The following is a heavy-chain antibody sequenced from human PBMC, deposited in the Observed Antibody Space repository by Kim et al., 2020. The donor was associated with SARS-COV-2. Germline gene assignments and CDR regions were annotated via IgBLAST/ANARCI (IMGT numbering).Heavy chain of an antibody. CDR1: GFTFSNYA. Sequence: GGSLRLSCAASGFTFSNYAMSWVRQAPGKGLEWVSSISGGGVSTKYADSVKGRFSISKDNSKSTLYLQMNSLRDEDTALYYCAKDRDSGGYYYYYGMDV. J-gene: IGHJ6*01. D-gene: IGHD1-26*01. V-gene: IGHV3-23*01. CDR3: AKDRDSGGYYYYYGMDV. CDR2: ISGGGVST.